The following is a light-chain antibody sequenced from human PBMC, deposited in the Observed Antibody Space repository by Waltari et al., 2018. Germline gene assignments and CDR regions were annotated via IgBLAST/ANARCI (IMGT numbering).Light chain of an antibody. CDR1: QSVLYWPNNTNY. CDR2: WAS. V-gene: IGKV4-1*01. J-gene: IGKJ1*01. Sequence: DIVMTKSPDSLAVPLGERATINCTSSQSVLYWPNNTNYLAWYQQKPEQPPKLLIYWASTRESGVPDRLSGSGSGTDFTLTISSLQAEDVAVYYCHQYYSMSQTFGHGTKVEIK. CDR3: HQYYSMSQT.